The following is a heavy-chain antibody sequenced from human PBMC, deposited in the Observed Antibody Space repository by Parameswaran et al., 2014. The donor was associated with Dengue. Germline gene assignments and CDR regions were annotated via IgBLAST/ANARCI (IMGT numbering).Heavy chain of an antibody. V-gene: IGHV3-21*01. Sequence: VRRGSREGGWDGVSSISSSSSYIYYADSVKGRFTISRDNAKNSLYLQINSLRAEDTAVYYCARGGKHYDSSGYYGHFDYWGQGTLVTVSS. D-gene: IGHD3-22*01. CDR3: ARGGKHYDSSGYYGHFDY. CDR2: ISSSSSYI. J-gene: IGHJ4*02.